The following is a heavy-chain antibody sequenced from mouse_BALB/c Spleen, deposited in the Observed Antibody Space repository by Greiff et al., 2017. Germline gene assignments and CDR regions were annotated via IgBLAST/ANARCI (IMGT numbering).Heavy chain of an antibody. Sequence: QVQLKQSGPELVKPGASVRISCKASGYTFTSYYIHWVKQRPGQGLEWIGWIYPGNVNTKYNEKFKGKATLTADKSSSTAYMQLSSLTSEDSAVYFCITTVVATGGFDYWGQGTTLTVSS. V-gene: IGHV1S56*01. CDR2: IYPGNVNT. J-gene: IGHJ2*01. CDR1: GYTFTSYY. D-gene: IGHD1-1*01. CDR3: ITTVVATGGFDY.